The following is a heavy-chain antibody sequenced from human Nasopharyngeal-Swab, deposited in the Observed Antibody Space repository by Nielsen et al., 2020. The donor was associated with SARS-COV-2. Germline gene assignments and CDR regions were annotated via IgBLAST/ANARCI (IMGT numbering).Heavy chain of an antibody. D-gene: IGHD1-26*01. V-gene: IGHV3-11*01. CDR2: ISSSGSTI. CDR1: GFTFSDYY. CDR3: ARAREKVGATNY. Sequence: GESLKISCAASGFTFSDYYMSWIRQAPGKGLEWVSYISSSGSTIYYADSVKGRFTISRDNAKNSLYLQMNSPRAEDTAVYYCARAREKVGATNYWGQGTLVTVSS. J-gene: IGHJ4*02.